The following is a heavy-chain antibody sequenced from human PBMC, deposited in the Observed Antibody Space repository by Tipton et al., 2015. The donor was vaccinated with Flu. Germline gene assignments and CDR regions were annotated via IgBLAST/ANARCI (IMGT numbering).Heavy chain of an antibody. Sequence: TLSLTCAVYGGSFSGYYWSWIRQPPGKGLEWIGEINHSGSTNYNPSLKSRVTISVDTSKNQFSLKLSSVTAADTAVYYCARGVEGEWIVATIRVFVYFDYWGQGTLVTVSS. V-gene: IGHV4-34*01. J-gene: IGHJ4*02. CDR2: INHSGST. D-gene: IGHD5-12*01. CDR3: ARGVEGEWIVATIRVFVYFDY. CDR1: GGSFSGYY.